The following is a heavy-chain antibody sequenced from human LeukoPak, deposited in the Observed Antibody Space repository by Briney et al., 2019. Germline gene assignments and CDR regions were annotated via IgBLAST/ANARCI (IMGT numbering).Heavy chain of an antibody. V-gene: IGHV3-23*01. J-gene: IGHJ4*02. CDR3: AKDWGSEFASGSSYLDY. CDR1: GFTFSSYA. Sequence: PGGSLRLSCAASGFTFSSYAMSWVRQAPGKGLEWVSGISGSDGSTNYADSVKGRFTISRENSKNTLYLQMNSLTTEDTALYYCAKDWGSEFASGSSYLDYWGQGTLVTVS. D-gene: IGHD3-10*01. CDR2: ISGSDGST.